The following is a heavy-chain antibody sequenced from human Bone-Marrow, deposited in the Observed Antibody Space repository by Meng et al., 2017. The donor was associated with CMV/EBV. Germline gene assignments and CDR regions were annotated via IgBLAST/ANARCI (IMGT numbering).Heavy chain of an antibody. V-gene: IGHV3-7*01. CDR2: IKQDGSEK. J-gene: IGHJ5*02. CDR3: ARGLNWFDP. CDR1: GFTFSSYW. Sequence: GGSLRLSCAASGFTFSSYWVSWVRQAPGKGLEWVANIKQDGSEKYYVDSVKGRFTISRDNAKNSLYLQMNSLRAEDTAVYYCARGLNWFDPWGQGTLVTVSS.